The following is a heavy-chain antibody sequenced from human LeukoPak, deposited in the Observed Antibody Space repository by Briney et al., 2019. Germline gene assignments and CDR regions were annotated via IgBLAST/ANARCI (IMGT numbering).Heavy chain of an antibody. CDR3: AREGQTFNAFDI. Sequence: GGSLRLSCAASGFTFSSYSMNWVRQAPGKGLEWVAVIWFDGSSKFYADSVKGRFTISRDNSKNVLYLQMNSLRAEDTAVYFCAREGQTFNAFDIWGQGTMVTVSS. V-gene: IGHV3-33*08. CDR1: GFTFSSYS. J-gene: IGHJ3*02. CDR2: IWFDGSSK.